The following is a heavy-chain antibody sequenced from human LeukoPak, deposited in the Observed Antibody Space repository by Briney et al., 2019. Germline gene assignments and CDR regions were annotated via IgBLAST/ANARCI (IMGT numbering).Heavy chain of an antibody. CDR2: IYPGDSET. Sequence: GESLKISCKASGYRFTTYWIGWVRQMPGKGLEWMGFIYPGDSETRYSPSFQGQVTISADKSITTAYLQWSSLKASDTAMYYCARIYGSGSYSAFDIWGQGTMVTVSS. CDR1: GYRFTTYW. V-gene: IGHV5-51*01. CDR3: ARIYGSGSYSAFDI. D-gene: IGHD3-10*01. J-gene: IGHJ3*02.